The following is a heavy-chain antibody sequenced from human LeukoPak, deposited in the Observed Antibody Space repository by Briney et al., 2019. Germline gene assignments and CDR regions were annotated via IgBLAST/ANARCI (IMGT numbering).Heavy chain of an antibody. D-gene: IGHD3-22*01. J-gene: IGHJ4*02. Sequence: TGGSLRLSCAASGFTFSSYAMHWVRQAPGKGLEWVAVISYDGSNKYYADSVKGRFTISRDNSKNTLYLQMNSLRAEDTAVYYCAGSHSYYYDSSGYYYAPPLFDYWGQGTLVTVSS. CDR2: ISYDGSNK. CDR3: AGSHSYYYDSSGYYYAPPLFDY. CDR1: GFTFSSYA. V-gene: IGHV3-30*04.